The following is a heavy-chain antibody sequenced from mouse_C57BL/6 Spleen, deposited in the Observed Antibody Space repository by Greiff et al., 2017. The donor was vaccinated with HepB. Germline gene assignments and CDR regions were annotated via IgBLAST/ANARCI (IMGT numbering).Heavy chain of an antibody. CDR2: IHPNSGST. D-gene: IGHD1-1*01. CDR3: ARPSTVVGDFDY. CDR1: GYTFTSYW. V-gene: IGHV1-64*01. Sequence: VQLQQPGAELVKPGASVKLSCKASGYTFTSYWMHWVKQRPGQGLEWIGMIHPNSGSTNYNEKFKSKATLTVDKSSSTAYMQLSSLTSEDSAVYYCARPSTVVGDFDYWGQGTTLTVSS. J-gene: IGHJ2*01.